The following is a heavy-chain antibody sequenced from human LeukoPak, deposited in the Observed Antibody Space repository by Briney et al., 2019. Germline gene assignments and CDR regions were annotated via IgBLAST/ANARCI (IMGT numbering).Heavy chain of an antibody. CDR3: AKDLGGGESGTGTPLPWYFDL. V-gene: IGHV3-30*02. CDR2: IRNDGNTK. CDR1: GFTFNYYG. Sequence: GGSPRLSCVASGFTFNYYGMHWVRQAPGKGREWVSFIRNDGNTKLYADSVKGRFTISRDTSKNTLHLQMNRLRIEDTALYSCAKDLGGGESGTGTPLPWYFDLWGRGTLVTVSS. D-gene: IGHD1-1*01. J-gene: IGHJ2*01.